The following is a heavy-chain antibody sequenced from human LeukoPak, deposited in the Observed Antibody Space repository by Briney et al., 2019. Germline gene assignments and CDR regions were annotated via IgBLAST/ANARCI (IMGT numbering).Heavy chain of an antibody. D-gene: IGHD3-22*01. J-gene: IGHJ4*02. CDR2: ISGGGGST. CDR3: ARGDYYDSSGTPYFDY. Sequence: GGSLRLSCAASEFAFSNYAMTWVRQAPGKGLEWVSTISGGGGSTYYADSVKGRFTISRDNSKNTLYLQMNSLRADDTAVYYCARGDYYDSSGTPYFDYWGQGTLVTVSS. V-gene: IGHV3-23*01. CDR1: EFAFSNYA.